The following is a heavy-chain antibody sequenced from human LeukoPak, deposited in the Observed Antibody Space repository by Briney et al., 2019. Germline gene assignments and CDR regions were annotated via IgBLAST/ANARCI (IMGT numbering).Heavy chain of an antibody. CDR2: IKQDGSEK. CDR1: GFTFGNAW. Sequence: GGSLRLSCAASGFTFGNAWMSWVRQAPGKGLEWVANIKQDGSEKYYVDSVKGRFTISRDNAKNTLYLQMNSLRAEDTAVYYCASLNYVWGSYRSLYYFDYWGQGTLVTVSS. V-gene: IGHV3-7*01. D-gene: IGHD3-16*02. J-gene: IGHJ4*02. CDR3: ASLNYVWGSYRSLYYFDY.